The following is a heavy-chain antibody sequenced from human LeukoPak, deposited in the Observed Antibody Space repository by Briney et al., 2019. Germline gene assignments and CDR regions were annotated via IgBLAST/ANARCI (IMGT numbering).Heavy chain of an antibody. D-gene: IGHD3-10*01. CDR1: GFTFDDYA. J-gene: IGHJ4*02. Sequence: PGGSPRLSCAASGFTFDDYAMHWVRQAPGKGLEWVSGISWNSGSIGYADSVKGRFTISKDNAKNSLYLQMNSLRAEDTALYYCAKDISGGSGTFDYWGQGTLVTVSS. CDR2: ISWNSGSI. V-gene: IGHV3-9*01. CDR3: AKDISGGSGTFDY.